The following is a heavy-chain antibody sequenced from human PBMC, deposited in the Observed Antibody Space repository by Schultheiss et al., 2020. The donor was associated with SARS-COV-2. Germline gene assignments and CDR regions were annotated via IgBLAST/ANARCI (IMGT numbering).Heavy chain of an antibody. Sequence: GGSLRLSCAASGFTFSSYAMSWVRQAPGKGLEWVSAISGSGGSTYYADSVKGRFTISRDNSKNTLYLQMNSLRSEDTAVYYCATDIVVLPAAPQQTLDYWGQGTLVTVSS. D-gene: IGHD2-2*01. J-gene: IGHJ4*02. CDR2: ISGSGGST. CDR1: GFTFSSYA. V-gene: IGHV3-23*01. CDR3: ATDIVVLPAAPQQTLDY.